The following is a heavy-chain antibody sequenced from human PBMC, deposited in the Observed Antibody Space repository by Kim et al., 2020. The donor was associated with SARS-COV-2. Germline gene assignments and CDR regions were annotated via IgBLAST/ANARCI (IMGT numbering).Heavy chain of an antibody. J-gene: IGHJ4*02. CDR2: INPNSGGT. D-gene: IGHD1-20*01. Sequence: ASVKVSCKASGYAFSGYYMHWVRQAPGEGLEWMGWINPNSGGTNYAQKFQGRVTMTRDTSTTTSYMELSSLRTDDTAVYYCARGRNNLDKYWGQGTLVTVSS. CDR1: GYAFSGYY. V-gene: IGHV1-2*02. CDR3: ARGRNNLDKY.